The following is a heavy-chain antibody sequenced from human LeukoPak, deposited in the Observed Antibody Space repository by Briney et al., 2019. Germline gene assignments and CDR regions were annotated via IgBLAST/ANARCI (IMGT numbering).Heavy chain of an antibody. V-gene: IGHV3-30*01. Sequence: GGSLRLSCAASGFTFSSYAMHWVRQAPGKGLEWVAVISYDGSNKYYADSVKGRFTISRDNSKNTLYLQMNSLRAEDTAVYYCARDREYQLLFWFDPWGQGTLVTDSS. CDR2: ISYDGSNK. D-gene: IGHD2-2*01. J-gene: IGHJ5*02. CDR3: ARDREYQLLFWFDP. CDR1: GFTFSSYA.